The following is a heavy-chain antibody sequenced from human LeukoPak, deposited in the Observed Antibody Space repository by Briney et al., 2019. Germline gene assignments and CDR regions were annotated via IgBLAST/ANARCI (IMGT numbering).Heavy chain of an antibody. J-gene: IGHJ4*02. CDR2: INSDGSST. Sequence: GGSLRLSCAASGFTFSSYWMHWVRQAPGKGLVWVSRINSDGSSTSYADSVKGRFTISRDNAKNTLYLQMNSLRAEDTAVYYCARGRGDQDGYNLWGQGTLVTVSS. V-gene: IGHV3-74*01. D-gene: IGHD5-24*01. CDR1: GFTFSSYW. CDR3: ARGRGDQDGYNL.